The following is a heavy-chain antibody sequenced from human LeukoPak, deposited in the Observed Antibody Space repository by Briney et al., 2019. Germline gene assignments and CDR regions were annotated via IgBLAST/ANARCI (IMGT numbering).Heavy chain of an antibody. J-gene: IGHJ4*02. D-gene: IGHD5-18*01. CDR3: ARLHNNYGYHDFFDY. CDR1: GFTFSTYS. CDR2: ISSSPSTI. Sequence: PGGSLRLSCAASGFTFSTYSINWVRQAPGKGLEWVSYISSSPSTIYYADSVKGRFTISRDNAKNSLYLQMNSLRAEDTAVYYCARLHNNYGYHDFFDYWGQGTLATVSS. V-gene: IGHV3-48*01.